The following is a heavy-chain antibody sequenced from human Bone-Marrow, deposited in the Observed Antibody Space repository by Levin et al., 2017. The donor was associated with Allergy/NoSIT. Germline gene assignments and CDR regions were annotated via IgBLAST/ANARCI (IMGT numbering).Heavy chain of an antibody. CDR2: ISYDGHNE. D-gene: IGHD5-18*01. CDR1: GFMFRHYS. V-gene: IGHV3-30-3*01. CDR3: VRRGYLYDGNPFFFDS. Sequence: GGSLRLSCVASGFMFRHYSMNWVRQAPGKGLEWVAVISYDGHNEYYRDSVKGRFTISRDNFNNTLYLQMSSLGAEDTAVYFCVRRGYLYDGNPFFFDSWGQGTLVTVSS. J-gene: IGHJ4*02.